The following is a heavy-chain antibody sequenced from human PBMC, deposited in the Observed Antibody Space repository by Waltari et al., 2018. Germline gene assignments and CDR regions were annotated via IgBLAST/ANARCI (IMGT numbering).Heavy chain of an antibody. V-gene: IGHV1-18*01. Sequence: QAQLVQSGAEVKKSGASVEVSCKASGYTFTSYGISWVRQAPGQGLEWMGWISTSNINTNYAQKFQGRLTMTTDSSTTTAYMELRSLRSDDAAVYYCVRDKDDFWSDYYNWFDLWGQGTLVTVS. CDR2: ISTSNINT. J-gene: IGHJ5*02. CDR1: GYTFTSYG. D-gene: IGHD3-3*01. CDR3: VRDKDDFWSDYYNWFDL.